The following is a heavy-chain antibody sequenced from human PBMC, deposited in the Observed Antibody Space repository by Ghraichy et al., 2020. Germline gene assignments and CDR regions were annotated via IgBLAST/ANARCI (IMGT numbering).Heavy chain of an antibody. J-gene: IGHJ6*02. CDR2: ISYDGSNK. Sequence: GGSLRLSCAASGFTFSSYGMHWVRQAPGKGLEWVAVISYDGSNKYYADSVKGRFTISRDNSKNTLYLQMNSLRAEDTAVYYCAKDQAVAGTYVDDYYYYYGMDVWGQGTTVTVSS. CDR1: GFTFSSYG. D-gene: IGHD6-19*01. CDR3: AKDQAVAGTYVDDYYYYYGMDV. V-gene: IGHV3-30*18.